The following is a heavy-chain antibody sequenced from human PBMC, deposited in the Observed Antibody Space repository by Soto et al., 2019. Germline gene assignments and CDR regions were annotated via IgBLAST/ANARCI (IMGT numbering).Heavy chain of an antibody. J-gene: IGHJ4*02. V-gene: IGHV4-39*01. Sequence: QLQLQESGPGLVKPSETLSLTCTVSGGSISGSSYYWGWIRQPPGKGREWIGTIYYSGAAYYNPSLESRVTRSGDPSRNQSSMKLNSVTAADTAVYYCTDMLGQWLPRDWGQGTVVTVSS. CDR2: IYYSGAA. CDR3: TDMLGQWLPRD. CDR1: GGSISGSSYY. D-gene: IGHD6-19*01.